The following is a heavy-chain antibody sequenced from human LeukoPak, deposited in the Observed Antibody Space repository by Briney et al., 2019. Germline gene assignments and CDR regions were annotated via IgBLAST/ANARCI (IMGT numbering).Heavy chain of an antibody. CDR3: VWSSTWDKRFYLDQ. J-gene: IGHJ4*02. CDR1: GYTFTDYG. Sequence: GASVKVSCKTSGYTFTDYGITWVRQAPGQGLEWMGWISGYNGDTNYARKFQGRVTMTTDTSTSTAYMQLRSLRSDDTAVYYCVWSSTWDKRFYLDQWGQGTLVTVSS. CDR2: ISGYNGDT. V-gene: IGHV1-18*01. D-gene: IGHD6-6*01.